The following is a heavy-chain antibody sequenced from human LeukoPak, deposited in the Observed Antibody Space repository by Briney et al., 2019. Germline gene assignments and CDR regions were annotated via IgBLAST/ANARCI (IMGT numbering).Heavy chain of an antibody. CDR2: ISSSTTYI. V-gene: IGHV3-21*04. CDR1: GSTFSSYN. CDR3: AKRRESGIGSLYYFDY. D-gene: IGHD3-16*01. Sequence: PGGSLRLSCASSGSTFSSYNMNWVRQAPGKGLEWVSSISSSTTYISYADSMKGRFTISRDNAKNSLYLQMNSLRADDTALYYCAKRRESGIGSLYYFDYWGQGTLVTVSS. J-gene: IGHJ4*02.